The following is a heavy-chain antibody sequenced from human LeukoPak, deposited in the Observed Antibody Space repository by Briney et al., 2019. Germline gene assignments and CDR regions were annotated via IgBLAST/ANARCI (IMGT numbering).Heavy chain of an antibody. D-gene: IGHD2-2*01. CDR3: ARDKFDIVVVPAAFGGGYYYMDV. CDR1: NFTVSSNH. J-gene: IGHJ6*03. V-gene: IGHV3-53*01. CDR2: IYSSGST. Sequence: TGGSLRLSCAASNFTVSSNHMSWVRQAPGKGLEWVSIIYSSGSTYYADSVKGRFTISRDNAKNSLYLQMNSLRAEDTAVYYCARDKFDIVVVPAAFGGGYYYMDVWGKGTTVTVSS.